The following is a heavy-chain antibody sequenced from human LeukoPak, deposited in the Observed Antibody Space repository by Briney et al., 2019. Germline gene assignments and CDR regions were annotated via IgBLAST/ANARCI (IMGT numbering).Heavy chain of an antibody. V-gene: IGHV1-2*04. J-gene: IGHJ4*02. CDR3: ARESAATTPFDY. CDR2: INPNSGGT. D-gene: IGHD5-12*01. CDR1: RYTFTDYY. Sequence: ASVKVSCKASRYTFTDYYIHWVRQAPGQGLEWMGWINPNSGGTNYAQKFQGWVTMTRDTSISTAYMELSRLRSDDTAVYYCARESAATTPFDYWGQGTLVTVSS.